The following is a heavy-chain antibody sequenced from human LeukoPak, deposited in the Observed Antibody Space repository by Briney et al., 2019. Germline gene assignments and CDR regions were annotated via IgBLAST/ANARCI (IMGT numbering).Heavy chain of an antibody. CDR2: ISASGGST. J-gene: IGHJ5*02. CDR1: GFTFSSYA. V-gene: IGHV3-23*01. Sequence: GGSLRLSCAASGFTFSSYAMSWVRQAPGKGLEWVSAISASGGSTYYADSVKGRFTISRDNSKNTLYLQMNSLRVEDTAVYYCAKGYNYSKGWFDPWGQGTLVTVSS. D-gene: IGHD4-11*01. CDR3: AKGYNYSKGWFDP.